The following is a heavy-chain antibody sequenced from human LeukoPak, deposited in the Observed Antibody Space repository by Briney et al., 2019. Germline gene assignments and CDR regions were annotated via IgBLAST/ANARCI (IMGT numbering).Heavy chain of an antibody. Sequence: GASVKVSCKASGYTFTGYYMHWVRQAPGQGLEWMGWINPNSGGTNYAQKFQGRVTMTRDTSISTAYMELSRLRSDDTAVYYCARAGQLLVLYYYYMDVWGKGTTVTISS. CDR3: ARAGQLLVLYYYYMDV. D-gene: IGHD2-2*01. V-gene: IGHV1-2*02. J-gene: IGHJ6*03. CDR2: INPNSGGT. CDR1: GYTFTGYY.